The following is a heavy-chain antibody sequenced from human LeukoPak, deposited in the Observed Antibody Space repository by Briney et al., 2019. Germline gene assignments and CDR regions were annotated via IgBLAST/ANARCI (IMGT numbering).Heavy chain of an antibody. J-gene: IGHJ6*02. Sequence: GGSLRLSCAASGFSFSSYAMHWVRQAPGKGLEWVAVISYVGSNKYYADPVKGRFTISRDNSKNTLYLQMNSLRAEDTAVYYCARDAFLCSGGSCYFYYYYYGMDVWGQGTTVTVSS. CDR3: ARDAFLCSGGSCYFYYYYYGMDV. D-gene: IGHD2-15*01. V-gene: IGHV3-30-3*01. CDR2: ISYVGSNK. CDR1: GFSFSSYA.